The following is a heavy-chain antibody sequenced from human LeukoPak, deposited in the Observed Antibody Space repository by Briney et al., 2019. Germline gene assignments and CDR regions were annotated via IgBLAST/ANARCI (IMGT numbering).Heavy chain of an antibody. J-gene: IGHJ4*02. CDR1: GYTFTSYY. Sequence: ASVKVSCKASGYTFTSYYMHWVRQAPGQGLEWMGIINPSGGSTSYAQKFQGRVTMTRNTSISTAYMELSSLRSEDTAVYYCARVSYGDLDYWGQGTLVTVSS. V-gene: IGHV1-46*01. D-gene: IGHD4-17*01. CDR3: ARVSYGDLDY. CDR2: INPSGGST.